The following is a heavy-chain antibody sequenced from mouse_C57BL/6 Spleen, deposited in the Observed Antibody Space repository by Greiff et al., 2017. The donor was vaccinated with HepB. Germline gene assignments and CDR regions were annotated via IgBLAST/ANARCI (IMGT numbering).Heavy chain of an antibody. CDR1: GFTFSSYA. J-gene: IGHJ4*01. Sequence: EVKLVESGGGLVKPGGSLKLSCAASGFTFSSYAMSWVRQTPEKRLEWVATISDGGSYTYYPDNVKGRFTISRDNAKNNLYLQMSHLKSEDTAMYYCARDYYGNYDYAMDYWGQGTSVTVSS. V-gene: IGHV5-4*03. D-gene: IGHD2-1*01. CDR3: ARDYYGNYDYAMDY. CDR2: ISDGGSYT.